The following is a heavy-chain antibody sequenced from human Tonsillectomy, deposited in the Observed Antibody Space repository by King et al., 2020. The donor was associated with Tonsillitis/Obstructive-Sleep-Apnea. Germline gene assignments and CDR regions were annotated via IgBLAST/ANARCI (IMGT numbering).Heavy chain of an antibody. CDR2: IYWDDDK. V-gene: IGHV2-5*02. CDR1: GFSLSTSGVG. J-gene: IGHJ4*02. Sequence: ITLKESGPTLVKPTQTLTLTCTFSGFSLSTSGVGVGWIRQPPGKALEWLALIYWDDDKRYSPSLKSRLTITKDTSKNQVVLTMINMNPVDTATYYCAHTMTTITDFYYWGQGTLVTVSS. D-gene: IGHD4-11*01. CDR3: AHTMTTITDFYY.